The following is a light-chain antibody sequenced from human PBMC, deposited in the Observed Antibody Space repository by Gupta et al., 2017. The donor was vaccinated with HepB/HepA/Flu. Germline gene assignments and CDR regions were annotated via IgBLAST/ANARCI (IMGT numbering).Light chain of an antibody. Sequence: QAVLPPPSSLSASPGASARLTCTFRSGLRVAPDWIYWYQQRPGSPPQYLPRYSSDLDKEKGSGVPRRFAGSKDASATAAIIVMAVGEGEDDDDYYWATWHGNGVVFGGGTKVTVL. CDR2: YSSDLDK. CDR1: SGLRVAPDW. J-gene: IGLJ3*02. V-gene: IGLV5-45*02. CDR3: ATWHGNGVV.